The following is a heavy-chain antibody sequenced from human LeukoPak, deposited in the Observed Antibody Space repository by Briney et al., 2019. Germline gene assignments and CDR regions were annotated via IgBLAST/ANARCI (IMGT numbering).Heavy chain of an antibody. V-gene: IGHV4-34*01. CDR2: INHSGST. Sequence: SETLSLTCAVYGGSFSGYYWSWIRQPPGKGLEWIGEINHSGSTNYNPSLKSRVTISVDTSKNQFSLKLSSVTAADTAVYYCATGPRLLWFGELSVRTIAPEYYYYMDVWGKGTTVTVSS. J-gene: IGHJ6*03. D-gene: IGHD3-10*01. CDR3: ATGPRLLWFGELSVRTIAPEYYYYMDV. CDR1: GGSFSGYY.